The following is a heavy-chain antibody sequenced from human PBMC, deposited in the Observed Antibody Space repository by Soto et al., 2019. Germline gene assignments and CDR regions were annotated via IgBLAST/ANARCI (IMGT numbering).Heavy chain of an antibody. CDR1: GFTFSDYY. D-gene: IGHD2-15*01. Sequence: PGGSLRLSCAASGFTFSDYYMSWIRQAPRKGLEWVSYISSSGSTIYYADSVKGRFTISRDNAKNSLYLQMNSLRAEDTAVYYCARGDIVVVVAATHWGQGTLVTVSS. CDR3: ARGDIVVVVAATH. J-gene: IGHJ4*02. CDR2: ISSSGSTI. V-gene: IGHV3-11*01.